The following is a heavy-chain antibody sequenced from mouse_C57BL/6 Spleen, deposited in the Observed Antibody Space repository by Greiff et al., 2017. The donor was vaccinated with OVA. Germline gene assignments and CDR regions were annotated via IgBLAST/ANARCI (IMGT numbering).Heavy chain of an antibody. J-gene: IGHJ1*03. V-gene: IGHV1-55*01. CDR3: ARSGIYYYGSSYVWYFDV. Sequence: QVQLQQPGAELVKPGASVKMSCKASGYTFTSYWITWVKQRPGQGLEWIGDIYPGSGSTNYNEKFKSKATLTVDTSSSTAYMQLSSLTSEDSAVYYCARSGIYYYGSSYVWYFDVWGTGTTVTVSS. CDR1: GYTFTSYW. CDR2: IYPGSGST. D-gene: IGHD1-1*01.